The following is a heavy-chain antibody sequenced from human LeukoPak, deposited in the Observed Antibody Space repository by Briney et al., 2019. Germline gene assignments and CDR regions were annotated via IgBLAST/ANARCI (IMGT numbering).Heavy chain of an antibody. CDR1: GFTFSSYE. Sequence: PGGSLRLSCAASGFTFSSYEMNWVRQAPGKGLEWVSYISSSGSTIYYADSVKGRFTISRDNAKNSLYLQMNSLRAEDTAVYYCARGRAAAMEFDYWGQGTLVTVSS. CDR2: ISSSGSTI. D-gene: IGHD5-18*01. V-gene: IGHV3-48*03. CDR3: ARGRAAAMEFDY. J-gene: IGHJ4*02.